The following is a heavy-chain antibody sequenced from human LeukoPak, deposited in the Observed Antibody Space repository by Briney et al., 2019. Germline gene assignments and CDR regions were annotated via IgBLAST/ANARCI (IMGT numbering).Heavy chain of an antibody. CDR2: IYSGGST. J-gene: IGHJ3*02. D-gene: IGHD6-6*01. CDR3: AKDLAARPPGDAFDI. CDR1: GVTVSSNY. V-gene: IGHV3-66*01. Sequence: GGSLRLSCAASGVTVSSNYMSWVRQAPGKGLEWVSVIYSGGSTYYADSVKGRFTISRDNSKNTLYLQMNSLRAEDTAVYYCAKDLAARPPGDAFDIWGQGTMVTVSS.